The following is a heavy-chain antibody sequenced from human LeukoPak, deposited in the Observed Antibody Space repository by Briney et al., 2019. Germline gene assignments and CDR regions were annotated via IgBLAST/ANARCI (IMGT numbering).Heavy chain of an antibody. CDR3: ARGGYNSYYYYYYMDV. CDR2: MNPNSGNT. CDR1: GYTFTGYY. J-gene: IGHJ6*03. D-gene: IGHD3-22*01. Sequence: ASVKVSCKASGYTFTGYYMHWVRQAPGQGLEWMGWMNPNSGNTGYAQKFQGRVTMTRNTSISTAYMELSSLRSEDTAVYYCARGGYNSYYYYYYMDVWGKGTTVTISS. V-gene: IGHV1-8*02.